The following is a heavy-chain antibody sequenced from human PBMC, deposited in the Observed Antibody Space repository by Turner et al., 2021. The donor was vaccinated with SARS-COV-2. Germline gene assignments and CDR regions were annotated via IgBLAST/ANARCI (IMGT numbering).Heavy chain of an antibody. CDR2: IYTSGST. J-gene: IGHJ5*02. Sequence: QLRLQESGPGLVKPSETLSLTCTVSGGSISSYYWSWIRQPAGKGLEWIGRIYTSGSTNYNPSLKSRLTMSVDTSKNQFSLKLSSVTAADTAVYYCARERLDSSSWFLFYRTWFDPWGQGTLVTVSS. CDR1: GGSISSYY. CDR3: ARERLDSSSWFLFYRTWFDP. D-gene: IGHD6-13*01. V-gene: IGHV4-4*07.